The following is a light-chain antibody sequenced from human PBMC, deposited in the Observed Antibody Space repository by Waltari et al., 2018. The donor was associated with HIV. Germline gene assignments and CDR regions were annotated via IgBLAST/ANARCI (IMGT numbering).Light chain of an antibody. V-gene: IGLV1-51*01. Sequence: QSVLTQPPSVSAAPGQRVTISCSGSSSTIGNNFVSWYQQIRGTAPKLLRYENNKRPSGMPDRFSGSKSGTSATLGITGLQAGDEADYYCGAWDSRLSTVVFGGGTRLTVL. CDR3: GAWDSRLSTVV. CDR1: SSTIGNNF. CDR2: ENN. J-gene: IGLJ3*02.